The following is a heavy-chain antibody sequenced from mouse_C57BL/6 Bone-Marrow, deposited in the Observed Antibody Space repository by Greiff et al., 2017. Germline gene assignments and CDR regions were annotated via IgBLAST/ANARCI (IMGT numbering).Heavy chain of an antibody. CDR1: GYTFTSYW. CDR3: ARSPSSSYGY. Sequence: QVQLQQPGAELVKPGASVKMSCKASGYTFTSYWITWVKPRPGQGLEWIGDIYPGRGSTNYNEKFKSKATLTVDTSSSTADMQLSSRTSEDSAFYYCARSPSSSYGYWGQGTTLTVSS. CDR2: IYPGRGST. D-gene: IGHD1-1*01. V-gene: IGHV1-55*01. J-gene: IGHJ2*01.